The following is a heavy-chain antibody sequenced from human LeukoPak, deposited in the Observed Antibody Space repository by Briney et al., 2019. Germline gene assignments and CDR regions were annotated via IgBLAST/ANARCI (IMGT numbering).Heavy chain of an antibody. J-gene: IGHJ3*02. D-gene: IGHD6-19*01. CDR2: MNPNSGNT. CDR3: AASSGWYDDAFDI. V-gene: IGHV1-8*01. Sequence: ASVNVSCKASGYTFTSYDINWVRQATGQGLGWMGWMNPNSGNTGYAQKFQGRVTMTRNTSISTAYMELSSLRSEDTAVYYCAASSGWYDDAFDIWGQGTMVTVSS. CDR1: GYTFTSYD.